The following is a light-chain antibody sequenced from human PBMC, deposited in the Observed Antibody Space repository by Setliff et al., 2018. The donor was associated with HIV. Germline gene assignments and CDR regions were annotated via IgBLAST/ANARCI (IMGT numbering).Light chain of an antibody. CDR2: DVA. CDR3: CSYAGSYSHV. J-gene: IGLJ1*01. Sequence: QSVLTQPASVSGSPGQSIAISCTGTSSDIGGYNFISWYQQHPGKAPKLILYDVAQRPSGVSDRFSGSKSGNTASLTISGLQTEDEADYYCCSYAGSYSHVFGTGTKVTVL. CDR1: SSDIGGYNF. V-gene: IGLV2-14*03.